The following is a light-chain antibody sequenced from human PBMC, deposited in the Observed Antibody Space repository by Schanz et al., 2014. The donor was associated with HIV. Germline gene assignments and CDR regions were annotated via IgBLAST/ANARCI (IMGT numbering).Light chain of an antibody. Sequence: QSVLTQPPSASGSPGQSVTISCTGTSSDVGGYNYVSWYQLRPGKAPQLMIYEVTKRPSGVPDRFSGSKSGNTASLTISGLQAEDEADYYCCSYAGSYTWVFGGGTKLTVL. J-gene: IGLJ3*02. CDR3: CSYAGSYTWV. CDR2: EVT. V-gene: IGLV2-8*01. CDR1: SSDVGGYNY.